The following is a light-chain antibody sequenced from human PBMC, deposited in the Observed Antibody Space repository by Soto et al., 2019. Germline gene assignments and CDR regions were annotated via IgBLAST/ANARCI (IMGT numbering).Light chain of an antibody. CDR1: QTVSSNF. CDR3: QRYGTSPPLT. Sequence: EIMLTQSPGTLSLSPGERATVSCRASQTVSSNFLAWYQHKPGQAPRLLIYGASSRAAGIPDRFSGSGSGTDFTLTISRLEPEDSAVYYCQRYGTSPPLTFGGGTKVEIK. V-gene: IGKV3-20*01. J-gene: IGKJ4*01. CDR2: GAS.